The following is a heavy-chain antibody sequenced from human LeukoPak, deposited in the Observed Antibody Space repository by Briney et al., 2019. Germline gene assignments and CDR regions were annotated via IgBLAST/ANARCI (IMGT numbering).Heavy chain of an antibody. CDR3: ARESMIGELFEKWPRGHFDC. V-gene: IGHV3-30*03. D-gene: IGHD3-10*02. CDR2: ISYDGSNK. CDR1: GFTFSSYG. J-gene: IGHJ4*02. Sequence: GGSLRLSCAASGFTFSSYGMHWVRQAPGKGLEWVAVISYDGSNKYYADSVKGRFTISRDNSKNTLYLQMNSLRAEDTAVYYCARESMIGELFEKWPRGHFDCWGQGTLVTVSS.